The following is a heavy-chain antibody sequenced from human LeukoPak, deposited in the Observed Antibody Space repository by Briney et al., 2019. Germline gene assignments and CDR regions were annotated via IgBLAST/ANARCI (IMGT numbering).Heavy chain of an antibody. V-gene: IGHV1-24*01. D-gene: IGHD3-22*01. J-gene: IGHJ3*02. CDR1: GYTLTELS. CDR2: FDPEDGET. CDR3: AAVYYYDSKGGPYAFDI. Sequence: ASVKVSCKVSGYTLTELSMHWVRQAPGKGLEWMGVFDPEDGETIYAQKFQGRVTMTEDTSTDTAYMELCSLRSEDTAVYYCAAVYYYDSKGGPYAFDIWGQGTMVTVSS.